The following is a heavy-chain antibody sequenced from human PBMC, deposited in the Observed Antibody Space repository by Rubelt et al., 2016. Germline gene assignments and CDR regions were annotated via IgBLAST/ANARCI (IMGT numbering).Heavy chain of an antibody. CDR2: IYHSGST. V-gene: IGHV4-38-2*02. CDR1: NYSIGSGYY. Sequence: QVQLQESGPGVVKPSETLSLTCSVSNYSIGSGYYWGWIWQPPGKGLEWIASIYHSGSTYYNPSLKSRVTISVDTSKNQFSLKLSSVTAADTAVYYCVGFPSYYYYGMDVWGQGTTVTVSS. J-gene: IGHJ6*02. CDR3: VGFPSYYYYGMDV. D-gene: IGHD3-10*01.